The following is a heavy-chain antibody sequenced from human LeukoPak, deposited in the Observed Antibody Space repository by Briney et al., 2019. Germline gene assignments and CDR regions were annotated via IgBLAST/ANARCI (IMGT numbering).Heavy chain of an antibody. CDR3: AGQVSDCFYYYIDV. CDR1: GGSLSSSSYY. CDR2: IYYSGTT. Sequence: PSETLSLTCSVSGGSLSSSSYYWNWIRQPPGKGLEWVVSIYYSGTTYDNSSLKSRVTISEDTSKNRFSLMLTSVTAADTAVYYCAGQVSDCFYYYIDVWGEGTTVIVSS. V-gene: IGHV4-39*01. D-gene: IGHD2-21*02. J-gene: IGHJ6*03.